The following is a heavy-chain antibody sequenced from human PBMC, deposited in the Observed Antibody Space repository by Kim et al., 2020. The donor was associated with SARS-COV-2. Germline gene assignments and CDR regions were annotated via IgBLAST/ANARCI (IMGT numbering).Heavy chain of an antibody. CDR2: IYYSGST. V-gene: IGHV4-39*01. D-gene: IGHD2-2*02. Sequence: SETLSLTCTVSGGSISSSSYYWGWIRQPPGKGLEWIGSIYYSGSTYYNPSLKSRVTISVDTSKNQFSLKLSSVTAADTAVYYCASGPAEDIVVVPAAIRFNYYYYYYWDVWGKGTKVTVSS. J-gene: IGHJ6*03. CDR1: GGSISSSSYY. CDR3: ASGPAEDIVVVPAAIRFNYYYYYYWDV.